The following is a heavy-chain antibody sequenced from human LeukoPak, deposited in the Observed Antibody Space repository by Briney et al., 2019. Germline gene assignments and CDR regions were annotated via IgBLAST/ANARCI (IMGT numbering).Heavy chain of an antibody. CDR1: GFTFSSYS. J-gene: IGHJ4*02. V-gene: IGHV3-48*02. CDR2: ISSSSSTI. CDR3: ARGQYPSSSGWFYY. Sequence: PGGSLRLSCAASGFTFSSYSMNWVRQAPGKGLEWVSYISSSSSTIYYADSVKGRFTISRDNAKNSLYLQMNSLRDEDTAVYYCARGQYPSSSGWFYYWGQGTLVTVSS. D-gene: IGHD6-19*01.